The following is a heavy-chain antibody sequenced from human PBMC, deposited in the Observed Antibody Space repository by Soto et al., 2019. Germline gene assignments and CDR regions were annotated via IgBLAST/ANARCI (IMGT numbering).Heavy chain of an antibody. J-gene: IGHJ4*02. D-gene: IGHD6-19*01. Sequence: EVQLLGCGGGLVQPGGSLRLSCAASGFIFDTFDMSWVRQAPGKGLEWVSAIIGHNGRTYYADSVTGRFTISKDNSNKTLYLQMNSLRVEDTAIYYCTKGAWLDDFCGQGVLVTVSS. CDR2: IIGHNGRT. CDR3: TKGAWLDDF. CDR1: GFIFDTFD. V-gene: IGHV3-23*01.